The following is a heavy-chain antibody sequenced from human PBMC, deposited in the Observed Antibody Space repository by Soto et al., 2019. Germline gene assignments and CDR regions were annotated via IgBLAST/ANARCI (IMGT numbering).Heavy chain of an antibody. J-gene: IGHJ3*02. CDR1: GGTFSSYA. CDR3: ARWTDIVVVPAATYAFDI. CDR2: IIPIFGTA. V-gene: IGHV1-69*01. D-gene: IGHD2-2*01. Sequence: QVQLVQSGAEVKKPGSSVKVSCKASGGTFSSYAISWVRQAPGQGLEWMGGIIPIFGTANYAQKVQGRVTITADESTSTAYMELSSLRSEDTAVYYCARWTDIVVVPAATYAFDIWGQGTMVTVSS.